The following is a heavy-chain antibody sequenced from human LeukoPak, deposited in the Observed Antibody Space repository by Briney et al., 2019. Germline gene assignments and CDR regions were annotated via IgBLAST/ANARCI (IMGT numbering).Heavy chain of an antibody. CDR3: ARDPLNYYDSSGGGDYYGMDV. D-gene: IGHD3-22*01. CDR2: ISPNSGGT. Sequence: GASVKVSCKASGYTFTYYYMHWERQAPGQGLEWMGWISPNSGGTNYAQKFQGRVTMTRDTSISTAYMELSRLRSDDTAVYYCARDPLNYYDSSGGGDYYGMDVWGQGTTVTVSS. CDR1: GYTFTYYY. V-gene: IGHV1-2*02. J-gene: IGHJ6*02.